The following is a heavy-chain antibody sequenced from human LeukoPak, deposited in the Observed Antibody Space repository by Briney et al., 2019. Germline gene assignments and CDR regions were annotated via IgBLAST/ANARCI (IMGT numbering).Heavy chain of an antibody. D-gene: IGHD6-19*01. V-gene: IGHV4-59*01. CDR1: GGSISSYY. Sequence: SETLSLTCTVSGGSISSYYWSWIRQPPGKGLEWIGYIYYSGSTNYNPSLKSRVTISVDTSKNQFSLKLRSVTAADTAVYYCARSTGGWSYFDHWGQGTLVTVSS. CDR3: ARSTGGWSYFDH. J-gene: IGHJ4*02. CDR2: IYYSGST.